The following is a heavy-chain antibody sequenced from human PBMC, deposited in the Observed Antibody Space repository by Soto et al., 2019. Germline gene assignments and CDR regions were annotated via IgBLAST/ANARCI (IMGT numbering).Heavy chain of an antibody. CDR3: DCYSRDYGMDI. Sequence: SETLSLTCTVSGGSISSYYWSWIRQPPGKGLEWIGSIYYSGSTNYNPSLKSRVTISIDTSKNQFSLKLSSVTAADTAVYYCDCYSRDYGMDIWGQGTTVTVSS. CDR1: GGSISSYY. D-gene: IGHD2-15*01. CDR2: IYYSGST. J-gene: IGHJ6*02. V-gene: IGHV4-59*08.